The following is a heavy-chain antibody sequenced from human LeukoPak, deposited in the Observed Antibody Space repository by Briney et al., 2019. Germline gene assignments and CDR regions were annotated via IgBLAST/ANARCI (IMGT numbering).Heavy chain of an antibody. CDR2: ISSGGSPL. V-gene: IGHV3-11*01. J-gene: IGHJ4*02. CDR1: GFTFSDHY. Sequence: PGGSLRLSCEASGFTFSDHYMSWIRQAPGKGLEWIAYISSGGSPLYYLDSVKGRFTISRDNAKNSLFLQLDTLRAEDTATYYCVRDLHYYDTTDPKYFLDFWGQGTLVTVSS. CDR3: VRDLHYYDTTDPKYFLDF. D-gene: IGHD3-22*01.